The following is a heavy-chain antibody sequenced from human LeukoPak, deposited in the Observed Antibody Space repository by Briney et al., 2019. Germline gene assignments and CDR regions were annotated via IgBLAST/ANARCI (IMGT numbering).Heavy chain of an antibody. D-gene: IGHD3-22*01. J-gene: IGHJ4*02. CDR1: GGSISSYC. V-gene: IGHV4-59*01. CDR2: IYYSGTT. Sequence: SETLSLTCTVSGGSISSYCWSWIRQPPGKGLEWIGFIYYSGTTNYNPSLKSRVTISVDTSKNQFSLKLSSVTAADTAVYYCARDGSDYYDSSGYYYDYWGQGTLVTVSS. CDR3: ARDGSDYYDSSGYYYDY.